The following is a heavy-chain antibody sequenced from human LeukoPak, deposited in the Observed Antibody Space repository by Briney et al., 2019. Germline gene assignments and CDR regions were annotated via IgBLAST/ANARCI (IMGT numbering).Heavy chain of an antibody. Sequence: PGGSLRLSCAASGFTFDDYGMSWVRQAPGKGLEWVSGINWNGGSTGYADSVKGRFTISRDNAKNSLYLQMNSLRAEDTALYYCARGDIVVVVAATLFGAFDIWGQGTMVTVSS. V-gene: IGHV3-20*04. J-gene: IGHJ3*02. CDR2: INWNGGST. CDR3: ARGDIVVVVAATLFGAFDI. D-gene: IGHD2-15*01. CDR1: GFTFDDYG.